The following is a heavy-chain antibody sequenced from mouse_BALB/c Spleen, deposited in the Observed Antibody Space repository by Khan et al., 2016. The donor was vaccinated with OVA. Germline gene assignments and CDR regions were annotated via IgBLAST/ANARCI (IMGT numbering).Heavy chain of an antibody. J-gene: IGHJ4*01. Sequence: EVELVESGPGLVKPSQSLSLTCTVTGYSITTHYAWDWIRQFPGNKLEWMGYISYSGSTSYNPSLKSRISITRDTSKNQFFLQLNSVTTEDTATYYVARKNYYGEAVDYWGQGTSVNVSS. D-gene: IGHD1-2*01. V-gene: IGHV3-2*02. CDR1: GYSITTHYA. CDR2: ISYSGST. CDR3: ARKNYYGEAVDY.